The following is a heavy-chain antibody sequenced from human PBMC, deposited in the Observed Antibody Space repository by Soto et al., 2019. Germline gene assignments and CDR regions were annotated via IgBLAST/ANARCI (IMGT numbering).Heavy chain of an antibody. CDR3: ARAFEGYCTNGVCYTDLDY. Sequence: GASVKVSCKASGYTFTSYGISWVRQAPGQGLEWMGWISAYNGNTNYAQKLQGRVTMTTDTSTSTAYMELRSLRSDDTAVYYCARAFEGYCTNGVCYTDLDYWGQGTLVTVSS. D-gene: IGHD2-8*01. V-gene: IGHV1-18*01. CDR1: GYTFTSYG. CDR2: ISAYNGNT. J-gene: IGHJ4*02.